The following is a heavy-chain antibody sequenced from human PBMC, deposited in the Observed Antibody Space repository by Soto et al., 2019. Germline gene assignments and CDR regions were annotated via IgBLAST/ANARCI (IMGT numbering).Heavy chain of an antibody. J-gene: IGHJ5*01. CDR2: ISYDGTSE. Sequence: QVQLVESGGGVVQPGRSLRLSCAASGFTLSTYTIHWVRQAPGKGLEWVGSISYDGTSEDFADSLRGRFTLSRDNSKNMLWLQMNSLRSEDTAVYYCLRDYSGWFDFWGQGTLVTVSA. V-gene: IGHV3-30-3*01. CDR1: GFTLSTYT. D-gene: IGHD3-10*01. CDR3: LRDYSGWFDF.